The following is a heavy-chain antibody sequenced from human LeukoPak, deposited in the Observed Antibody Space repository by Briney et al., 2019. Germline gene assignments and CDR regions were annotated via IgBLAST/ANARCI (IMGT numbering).Heavy chain of an antibody. CDR1: GGCISSSSYY. CDR3: ARRGYCSSTSCFWHFDY. Sequence: SETLSLTCTVAGGCISSSSYYWGWIRQPPEKGLEWIGSIYYSGSTYYNPSLKSRVTISVDTSKNQFSLKLSSVTAADTAVYYCARRGYCSSTSCFWHFDYWGQGTLVTVSS. CDR2: IYYSGST. V-gene: IGHV4-39*01. J-gene: IGHJ4*02. D-gene: IGHD2-2*01.